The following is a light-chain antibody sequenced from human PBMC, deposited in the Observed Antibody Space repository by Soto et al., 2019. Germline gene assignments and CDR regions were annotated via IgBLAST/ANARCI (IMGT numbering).Light chain of an antibody. CDR3: QQRSNWPPVFT. Sequence: EIVLTQSPATLSLSPGERATLSCRASQSVSSYLAWYQQKPGQAPRLLIYDASNRATGIPARFSGSGSGTDFTLTISILEPEDFAVYYCQQRSNWPPVFTFGPGTKVHIK. V-gene: IGKV3-11*01. J-gene: IGKJ3*01. CDR2: DAS. CDR1: QSVSSY.